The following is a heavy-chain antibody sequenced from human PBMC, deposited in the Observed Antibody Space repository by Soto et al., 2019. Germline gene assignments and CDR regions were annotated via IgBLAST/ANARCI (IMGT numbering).Heavy chain of an antibody. CDR1: GGSISSYY. J-gene: IGHJ6*03. Sequence: SETLSLACTVSGGSISSYYWSWIRQPPGKGLEWIGYIYYSGSTNYNPSLKSRVTISVDTSKNQFSLKLSSVTAADTAVYYCEGRGYSYGLDYYHYYMAVWGKGTTVTVSS. V-gene: IGHV4-59*01. D-gene: IGHD5-18*01. CDR3: EGRGYSYGLDYYHYYMAV. CDR2: IYYSGST.